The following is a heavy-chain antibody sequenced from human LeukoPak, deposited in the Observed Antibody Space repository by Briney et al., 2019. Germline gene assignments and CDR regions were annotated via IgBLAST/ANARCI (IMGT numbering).Heavy chain of an antibody. D-gene: IGHD1-26*01. Sequence: GGSLRLSCAASGFTFGSYWMSWVRQAPGKGLEWVANIKQDGSEKYYVDSVKGRFTISRDNAKNSLYLQVSSLRAEDTAVYYCARHGGSYYAYIDYWGQGTLVTVSS. CDR3: ARHGGSYYAYIDY. J-gene: IGHJ4*02. V-gene: IGHV3-7*03. CDR2: IKQDGSEK. CDR1: GFTFGSYW.